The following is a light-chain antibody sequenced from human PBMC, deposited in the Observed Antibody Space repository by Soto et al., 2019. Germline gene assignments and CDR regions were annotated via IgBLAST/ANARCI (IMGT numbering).Light chain of an antibody. CDR1: SSDVGXXNL. CDR2: EGS. Sequence: QSVLTQPASVSGSPGQSITISCTGTSSDVGXXNLVSWYQQXXGXAPKXMIYEGSKRPSGVSNRFSGSKSGXXASLTISGXXAEDXADYYCCSYXXXXXXXFGTXTKLTVL. J-gene: IGLJ1*01. CDR3: CSYXXXXXXX. V-gene: IGLV2-23*01.